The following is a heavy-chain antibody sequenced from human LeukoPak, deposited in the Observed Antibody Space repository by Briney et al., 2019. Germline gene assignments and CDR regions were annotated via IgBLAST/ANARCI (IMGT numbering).Heavy chain of an antibody. CDR1: GDSINGFY. J-gene: IGHJ6*02. V-gene: IGHV4-59*08. CDR3: ARQGRFSYFGMDV. D-gene: IGHD3-3*01. Sequence: SETLSLTCTVSGDSINGFYWSWIDQPPGKGLEWVAYIYYAGRTTYNPSLKSRLTISVDTSKNQFSLKLTSLTAADTAVYYCARQGRFSYFGMDVWGQGTTVTVSS. CDR2: IYYAGRT.